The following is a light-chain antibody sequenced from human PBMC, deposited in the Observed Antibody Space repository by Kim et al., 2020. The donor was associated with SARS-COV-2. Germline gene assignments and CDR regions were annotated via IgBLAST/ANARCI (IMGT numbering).Light chain of an antibody. CDR1: SSNIGSKT. J-gene: IGLJ3*02. Sequence: GQSVTVSCSGGSSNIGSKTVNWYQQVPGTAPKLLIYSNNKRPSGVPDRFSGSKSGTSASLAISGLQSEDEADYYCAAWDDSLKGWVFGGGTQLTVL. CDR3: AAWDDSLKGWV. CDR2: SNN. V-gene: IGLV1-44*01.